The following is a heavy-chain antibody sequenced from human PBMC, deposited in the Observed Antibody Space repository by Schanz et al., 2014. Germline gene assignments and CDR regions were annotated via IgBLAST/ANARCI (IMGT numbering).Heavy chain of an antibody. V-gene: IGHV3-30*18. CDR1: GFTFSDYG. D-gene: IGHD1-26*01. CDR2: ISYDGNEK. J-gene: IGHJ4*02. Sequence: VLLVESGGGLVKPGGSVRVSCAASGFTFSDYGMHWVRQAPGKGLEWVAFISYDGNEKHYPDSVKGRFTISRDNSKNTLYLQMNSLRAEDTAVYYCAKESREQRIDYWGQGTLVTVSS. CDR3: AKESREQRIDY.